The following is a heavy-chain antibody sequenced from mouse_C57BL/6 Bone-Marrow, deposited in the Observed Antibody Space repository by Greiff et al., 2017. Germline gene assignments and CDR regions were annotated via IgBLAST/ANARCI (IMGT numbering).Heavy chain of an antibody. CDR2: MYPGDGDT. V-gene: IGHV1-82*01. D-gene: IGHD2-2*01. Sequence: VQLKESGPELVKPGASVKISCKASGYAFSSSWMNWVKQRPGKGLEWIGRMYPGDGDTNYNGKFKGKATLTADKSSSTAYMQLSSLTSEDSAVYFCARGGYDAWFAYGGQGTLVTVSA. CDR3: ARGGYDAWFAY. CDR1: GYAFSSSW. J-gene: IGHJ3*01.